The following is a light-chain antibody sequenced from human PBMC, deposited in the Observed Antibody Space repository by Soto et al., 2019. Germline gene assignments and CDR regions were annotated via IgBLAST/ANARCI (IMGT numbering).Light chain of an antibody. V-gene: IGKV3-20*01. J-gene: IGKJ4*01. Sequence: LLTQSPGSLSVSPWDSATLSCRASQSVSSSYLAWYQQKPGQAPRLLIYGESSRATGIPDRFSGSGSGTDLTLTISRLEPEDFAVYYCQXFSSYPLTCGGGTKVDIK. CDR1: QSVSSSY. CDR3: QXFSSYPLT. CDR2: GES.